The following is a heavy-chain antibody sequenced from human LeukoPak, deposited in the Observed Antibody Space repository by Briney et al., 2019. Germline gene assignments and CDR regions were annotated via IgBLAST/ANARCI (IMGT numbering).Heavy chain of an antibody. J-gene: IGHJ5*02. Sequence: SETLSLTCAVSGGSISSYPYYWGWIRQPPGKGLEWIGSVYYTGSTYSNPSLQSRVTISVDTSKNQFSPKMNSVTAADTAVYFCARDSNIARFYLWGQGTLVTVSS. V-gene: IGHV4-39*07. CDR1: GGSISSYPYY. CDR2: VYYTGST. D-gene: IGHD4-11*01. CDR3: ARDSNIARFYL.